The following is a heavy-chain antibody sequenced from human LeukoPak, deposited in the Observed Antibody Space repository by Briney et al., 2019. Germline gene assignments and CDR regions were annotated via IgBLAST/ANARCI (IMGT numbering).Heavy chain of an antibody. Sequence: GGSLRLSCAASGFTFSSYAMSWVRQAPGKGLEWVSAISGSGGSTYYADSVKGRFTISRDNSKNTLYLQMNSLRAKDTAVYYCAKDRGGYCSSTSCHNWFDPWGQGTLVTVSS. CDR1: GFTFSSYA. CDR2: ISGSGGST. J-gene: IGHJ5*02. D-gene: IGHD2-2*01. V-gene: IGHV3-23*01. CDR3: AKDRGGYCSSTSCHNWFDP.